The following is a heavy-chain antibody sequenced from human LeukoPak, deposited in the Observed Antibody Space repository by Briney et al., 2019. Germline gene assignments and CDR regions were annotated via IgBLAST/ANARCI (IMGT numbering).Heavy chain of an antibody. Sequence: PGGSLRLSCAASGFTFDDYAMHWVRQAPVKVLEWVSGISWNSGSIGYADSVKGRFTISRDNAKNSLYLQMNSLRAEDTALYYCAKDISMYYYDSSGYYDYWGQGTLVTVSS. CDR3: AKDISMYYYDSSGYYDY. V-gene: IGHV3-9*01. CDR1: GFTFDDYA. CDR2: ISWNSGSI. D-gene: IGHD3-22*01. J-gene: IGHJ4*02.